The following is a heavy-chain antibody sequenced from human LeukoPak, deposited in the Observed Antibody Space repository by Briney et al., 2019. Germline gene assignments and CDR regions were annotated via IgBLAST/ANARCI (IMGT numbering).Heavy chain of an antibody. J-gene: IGHJ5*02. CDR2: ISGDGGST. V-gene: IGHV3-43*02. CDR3: AKEHSSSWYRDWFDP. Sequence: GGSLRLSCAASGFTFDDYAMHWVRQAPGKGLEWVSLISGDGGSTYYADSVKGRFTISRDNSKNSLDLQMNSLRTEDTALYYCAKEHSSSWYRDWFDPWGQGTLVTVSS. D-gene: IGHD6-13*01. CDR1: GFTFDDYA.